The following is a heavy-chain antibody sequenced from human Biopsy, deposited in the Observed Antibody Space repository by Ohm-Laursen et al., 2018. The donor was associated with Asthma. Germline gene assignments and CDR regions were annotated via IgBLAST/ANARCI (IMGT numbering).Heavy chain of an antibody. Sequence: QTLTLTCRLSGGYTGSSDHHWAWIRQAPGKGLEWIGFVFWSGSTHYSRSLERRVSISIDTATNEFSMKLWSVTPADTAVYFCARVVSYGDIYFGIDVWGPGTTVSVS. D-gene: IGHD4-17*01. CDR3: ARVVSYGDIYFGIDV. CDR2: VFWSGST. V-gene: IGHV4-30-4*01. J-gene: IGHJ6*02. CDR1: GGYTGSSDHH.